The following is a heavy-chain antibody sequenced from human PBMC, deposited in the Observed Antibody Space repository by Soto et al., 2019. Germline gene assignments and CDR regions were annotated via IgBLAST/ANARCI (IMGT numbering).Heavy chain of an antibody. CDR1: GFTFSSYA. CDR2: ISSNGGST. J-gene: IGHJ4*02. CDR3: VKDPDPGIAAAGTFDY. V-gene: IGHV3-64D*06. D-gene: IGHD6-13*01. Sequence: PGGSMRLSCSASGFTFSSYAMHWVRQAPGKGLEYVSAISSNGGSTYYADSVKGRFTISRDNSKNTLYLQMSSLRAEDTAVYYCVKDPDPGIAAAGTFDYWGQGTLVTVSS.